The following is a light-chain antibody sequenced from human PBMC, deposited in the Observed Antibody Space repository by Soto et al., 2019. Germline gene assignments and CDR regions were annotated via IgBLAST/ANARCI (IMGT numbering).Light chain of an antibody. CDR1: QGISTY. CDR2: GAS. V-gene: IGKV1-27*01. Sequence: DIQMTQSPSSLSASVGDRVTITCRASQGISTYLAWYQQKPGKVPYLLIYGASTLQAGVPSRFSGSGSGTDFSLTISSLQPEDVATYSCQKYNRAAWTFGQGTKVEI. J-gene: IGKJ1*01. CDR3: QKYNRAAWT.